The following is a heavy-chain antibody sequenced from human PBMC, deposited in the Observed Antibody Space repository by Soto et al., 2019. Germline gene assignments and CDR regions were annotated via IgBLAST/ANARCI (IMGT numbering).Heavy chain of an antibody. Sequence: EVQLVESGGGLVQPGGSLRLSCAASGFTFSRYAMHWVRQAPGKGLEYVSAISSNGGSTDYANSVKGRFTISRDNSKNTLYLQMGSLRAEDMAVYYCARGSNAYHFDYWGQGTLVTVSS. J-gene: IGHJ4*02. D-gene: IGHD2-2*01. CDR3: ARGSNAYHFDY. CDR1: GFTFSRYA. V-gene: IGHV3-64*01. CDR2: ISSNGGST.